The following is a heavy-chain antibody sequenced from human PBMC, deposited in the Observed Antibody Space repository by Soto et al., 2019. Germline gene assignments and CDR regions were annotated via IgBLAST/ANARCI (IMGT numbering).Heavy chain of an antibody. J-gene: IGHJ5*02. CDR2: IIPIFGTA. V-gene: IGHV1-69*06. Sequence: SVKVSCKASGGTFSSYAISWVRQAPGQGLEWVGGIIPIFGTANYAQKFQGRVTITADKSTSTAYMELSSLRSEDTAVYYCARVELWFGETPVWFAPWSQGTLVTVSS. CDR1: GGTFSSYA. CDR3: ARVELWFGETPVWFAP. D-gene: IGHD3-10*01.